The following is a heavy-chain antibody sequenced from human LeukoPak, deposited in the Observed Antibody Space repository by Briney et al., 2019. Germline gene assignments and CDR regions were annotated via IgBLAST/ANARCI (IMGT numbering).Heavy chain of an antibody. V-gene: IGHV3-30-3*01. J-gene: IGHJ4*02. D-gene: IGHD3-10*01. CDR2: MSYDGRNE. Sequence: GCSLRLSCAASGFTFRTYAMHWVRQAPGKGLEWVAVMSYDGRNEYYADSVKGRFTISRDNSKNTLFLQMNSLRAEDTAEYHCERGYGSGSSYFDYWGQGTLVTVSS. CDR1: GFTFRTYA. CDR3: ERGYGSGSSYFDY.